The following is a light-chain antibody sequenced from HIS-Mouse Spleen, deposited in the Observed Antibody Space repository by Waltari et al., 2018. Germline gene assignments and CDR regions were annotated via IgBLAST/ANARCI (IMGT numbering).Light chain of an antibody. V-gene: IGKV3-11*01. J-gene: IGKJ4*01. Sequence: EIVLTQSPATLSVSPGERATLSCRASESVSSYLAWYQKKPGQAPRLLIYDASNRATGIPSRFSGIRSGTDFTLTISSLEPEDFAVYYCQQRSNWLTFGGGTKVEIK. CDR3: QQRSNWLT. CDR2: DAS. CDR1: ESVSSY.